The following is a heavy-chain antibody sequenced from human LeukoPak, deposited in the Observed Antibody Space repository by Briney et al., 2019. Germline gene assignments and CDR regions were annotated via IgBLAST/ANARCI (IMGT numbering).Heavy chain of an antibody. J-gene: IGHJ4*02. CDR2: IWYDGSNK. CDR1: GFTFSSYG. D-gene: IGHD3-16*01. Sequence: GGSLRLSCAASGFTFSSYGMHWVRQATGKGLEWVAVIWYDGSNKYYADSVKGRFTISRDKSKNTLYLQMNSLRAEDTAVYYCARERGYFDYWGQGTLVTVSS. V-gene: IGHV3-33*01. CDR3: ARERGYFDY.